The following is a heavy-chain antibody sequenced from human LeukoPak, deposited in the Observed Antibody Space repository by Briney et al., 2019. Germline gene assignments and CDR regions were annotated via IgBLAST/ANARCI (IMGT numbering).Heavy chain of an antibody. CDR3: SIYEGSGSFAY. CDR1: GFTFSSYG. Sequence: GRSLRLSCAASGFTFSSYGMHWVRQAPGKGLEWVAVIWYDGSDKYYADSVKGRFTISRDNSKNTLYLQMSSLRAEDTAVYYCSIYEGSGSFAYWGQGSLVTVSS. V-gene: IGHV3-33*01. CDR2: IWYDGSDK. J-gene: IGHJ4*02. D-gene: IGHD3-22*01.